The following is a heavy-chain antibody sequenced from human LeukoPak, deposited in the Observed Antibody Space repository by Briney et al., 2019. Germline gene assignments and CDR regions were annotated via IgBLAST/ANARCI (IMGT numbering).Heavy chain of an antibody. CDR1: GFTFSSYE. CDR2: ISSSGSTI. CDR3: ARDYYYGSGRFDY. J-gene: IGHJ4*02. Sequence: SGGSLRLSCAASGFTFSSYEMNWVRQAPGKGLEWVSYISSSGSTIYYPDSVKGRFTISRDNAKNSLYLQMNSLRAEDTAVYYCARDYYYGSGRFDYWGQGTLVTASS. D-gene: IGHD3-10*01. V-gene: IGHV3-48*03.